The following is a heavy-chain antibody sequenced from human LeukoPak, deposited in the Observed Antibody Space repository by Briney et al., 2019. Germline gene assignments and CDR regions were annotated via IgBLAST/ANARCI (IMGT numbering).Heavy chain of an antibody. Sequence: GGSLRLSCAASGFTFSSYSMNWVRQAPGKGLEWVSYISSSSSTIYYADSVKGRFTISRDNAKNSLYLQMNSLRAEDTAVYYCARILAGMSSASFDYWGQGTLVTVSS. CDR3: ARILAGMSSASFDY. CDR1: GFTFSSYS. V-gene: IGHV3-48*04. D-gene: IGHD2-15*01. J-gene: IGHJ4*02. CDR2: ISSSSSTI.